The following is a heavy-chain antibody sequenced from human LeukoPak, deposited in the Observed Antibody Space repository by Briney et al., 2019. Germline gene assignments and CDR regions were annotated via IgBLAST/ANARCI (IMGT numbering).Heavy chain of an antibody. CDR3: VRDETAGLCRGSCYWD. V-gene: IGHV1-2*02. J-gene: IGHJ4*02. CDR1: GYSFSDSY. CDR2: INPNTGDT. D-gene: IGHD2-15*01. Sequence: ASVRVSCKASGYSFSDSYLHWVRQAPGRGLEWLGWINPNTGDTHYAPRFQGRVTLTSDTSVSTAYMDVSRLRSDDTAVYYCVRDETAGLCRGSCYWDWGQGTLVTVSS.